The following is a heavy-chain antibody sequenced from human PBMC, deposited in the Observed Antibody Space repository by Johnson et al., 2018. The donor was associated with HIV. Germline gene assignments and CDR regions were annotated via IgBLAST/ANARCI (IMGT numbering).Heavy chain of an antibody. CDR1: GFTFSDYY. CDR2: ITGSGSSI. Sequence: QMQLVESGGGLVKPGGSLRLSCAASGFTFSDYYMSWIRQAPGKGLEWVSYITGSGSSIYYADSVKGRFTISRDNAKNSLYLQMNSLRVDDTAIYYCARAYTYGAFDIWGQGTMVTVSS. V-gene: IGHV3-11*04. D-gene: IGHD5-18*01. J-gene: IGHJ3*02. CDR3: ARAYTYGAFDI.